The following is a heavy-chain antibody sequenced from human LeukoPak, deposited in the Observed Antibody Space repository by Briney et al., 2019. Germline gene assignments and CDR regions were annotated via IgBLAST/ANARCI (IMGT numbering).Heavy chain of an antibody. J-gene: IGHJ4*02. Sequence: PGGSLRLSCAASGFTFSSYEMNWVRQAPGKGLEWVSYISSSGSTIYYADSVKGRFTISRDNAKNSLYLQMNSLRAEDTAVYYCARAQYSSSWYLGVGFDYWGQGTLVTVSS. CDR1: GFTFSSYE. D-gene: IGHD6-13*01. CDR3: ARAQYSSSWYLGVGFDY. CDR2: ISSSGSTI. V-gene: IGHV3-48*03.